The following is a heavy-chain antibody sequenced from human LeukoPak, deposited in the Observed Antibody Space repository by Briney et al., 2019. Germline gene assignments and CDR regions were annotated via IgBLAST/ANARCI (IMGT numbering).Heavy chain of an antibody. V-gene: IGHV3-7*01. CDR3: AKDPTTVTPIGDY. CDR2: IKQDGSEK. CDR1: GFTFSSYW. Sequence: GGSLRLSGAASGFTFSSYWMSWFRQAQGKGLEGVANIKQDGSEKYYVDSVKGRFTISRDNAKNSLYLQMNSLRAEDTAVYYCAKDPTTVTPIGDYWGQGTLVTVSS. J-gene: IGHJ4*02. D-gene: IGHD4-17*01.